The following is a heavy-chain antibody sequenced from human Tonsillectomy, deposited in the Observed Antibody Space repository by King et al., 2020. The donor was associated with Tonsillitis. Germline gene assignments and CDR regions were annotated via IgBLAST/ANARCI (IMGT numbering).Heavy chain of an antibody. CDR2: ISGDGGST. V-gene: IGHV3-23*04. D-gene: IGHD3-9*01. J-gene: IGHJ5*02. CDR1: GFTFRNYA. Sequence: VQLVESGGGLVQPGGSLRLSCAASGFTFRNYAMSWVRQAPGKGLEWVSAISGDGGSTYYADSLTGRFSISRDNSKNTLHLQMNSLRADDPAIYYCAKDQVRYYMGSWGQGTLVTVSS. CDR3: AKDQVRYYMGS.